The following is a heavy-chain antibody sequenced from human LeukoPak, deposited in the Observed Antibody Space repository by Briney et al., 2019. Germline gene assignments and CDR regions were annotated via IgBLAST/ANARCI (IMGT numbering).Heavy chain of an antibody. J-gene: IGHJ4*02. Sequence: GGSLRLSCAASGFTFSSYSMNWVRQAPGKGLEWVSYISSSCSTIYYADSVKGRFTISRDNAKNSLYLQMNSLRAEDTAVYYCASHGYYYDSSGYYYSSYWGQGTLVTVSS. CDR1: GFTFSSYS. CDR2: ISSSCSTI. V-gene: IGHV3-48*04. CDR3: ASHGYYYDSSGYYYSSY. D-gene: IGHD3-22*01.